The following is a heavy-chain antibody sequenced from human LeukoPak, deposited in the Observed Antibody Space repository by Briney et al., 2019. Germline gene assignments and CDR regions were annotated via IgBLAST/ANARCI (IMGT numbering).Heavy chain of an antibody. D-gene: IGHD4-17*01. J-gene: IGHJ4*02. Sequence: GGSLRLSCAASGFTFSDYYMSWIRQAPGKGLEWVSYISNNGSTIYYVDSVKGRFTISRDNAKNSLYLQMNSLRAEDTAVYYCARDGRGLPIYDWGQETLVTVSS. CDR3: ARDGRGLPIYD. CDR1: GFTFSDYY. V-gene: IGHV3-11*01. CDR2: ISNNGSTI.